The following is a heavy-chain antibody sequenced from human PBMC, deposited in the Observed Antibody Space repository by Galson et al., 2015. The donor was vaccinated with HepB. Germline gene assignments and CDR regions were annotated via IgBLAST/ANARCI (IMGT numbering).Heavy chain of an antibody. CDR1: GFTFSSYG. D-gene: IGHD4-17*01. J-gene: IGHJ3*02. Sequence: SLRLSCAASGFTFSSYGMHWVRQAPGKGLEWVAFIRYDGSDKYYADSVKGRFTISRDNSKNTLYLQMNSLRAEDTAVYYCAKSLAVTTLYRTDAFDIWGQGTMVTVSS. CDR2: IRYDGSDK. CDR3: AKSLAVTTLYRTDAFDI. V-gene: IGHV3-30*02.